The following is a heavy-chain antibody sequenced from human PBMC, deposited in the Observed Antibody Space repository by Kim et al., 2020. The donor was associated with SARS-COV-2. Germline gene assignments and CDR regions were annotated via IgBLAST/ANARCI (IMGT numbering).Heavy chain of an antibody. V-gene: IGHV3-9*01. CDR3: AKEEQQLPNYFDY. Sequence: GGSLRLSCAASGFTFDDYAMHWVRQAPGKGLEWVSGISWNSGSIGYADSVKGRFTISRDNAKNSLYLQMNSLRAEDTALYYCAKEEQQLPNYFDYWGQGTLVTVSS. CDR2: ISWNSGSI. J-gene: IGHJ4*02. CDR1: GFTFDDYA. D-gene: IGHD6-13*01.